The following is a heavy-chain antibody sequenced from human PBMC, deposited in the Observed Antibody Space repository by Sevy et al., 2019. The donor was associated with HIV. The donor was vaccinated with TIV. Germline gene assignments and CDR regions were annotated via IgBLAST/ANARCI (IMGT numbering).Heavy chain of an antibody. CDR3: ARGTWGSGSYFRVAGWFDP. V-gene: IGHV4-34*01. CDR1: GGSFSGYY. D-gene: IGHD3-10*01. CDR2: INHSGST. Sequence: SETLSLTCAVYGGSFSGYYWSWIRQPPGKGLEWIGEINHSGSTNYNPSLKSRVTISVDTSKNQFSLKLSSVTAADTAVYYCARGTWGSGSYFRVAGWFDPWGQGTLVTVSS. J-gene: IGHJ5*02.